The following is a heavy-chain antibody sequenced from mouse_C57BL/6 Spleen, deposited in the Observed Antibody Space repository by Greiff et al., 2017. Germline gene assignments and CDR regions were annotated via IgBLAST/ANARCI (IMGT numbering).Heavy chain of an antibody. CDR3: ARAYYSNLVYFDY. CDR1: GFTFSSYA. CDR2: ISDGGSYT. V-gene: IGHV5-4*03. D-gene: IGHD2-5*01. J-gene: IGHJ2*01. Sequence: EVKLVESGGGLVKPGGSLKLSCAASGFTFSSYAMSWVRQTPEKRLEWVATISDGGSYTYYPDNVKGRFTISRDNAKNNLYLQMSHLKSEDTAMYYCARAYYSNLVYFDYWGQGTTLTVSS.